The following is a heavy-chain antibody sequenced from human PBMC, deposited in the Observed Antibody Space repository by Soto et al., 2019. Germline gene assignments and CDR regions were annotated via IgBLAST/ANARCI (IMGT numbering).Heavy chain of an antibody. V-gene: IGHV3-30-3*01. J-gene: IGHJ4*02. D-gene: IGHD3-16*01. Sequence: QVQLVESGGGVAQPGRSLRLSCAASGVTFSSYAMHWVRQAPGKGLEWVAVISYDGSNKYYADSVKGRFTISRDNSKNTLYLQMNSLRAEDTAVYYCARAYEGDYFDYWGQRTLVTVSS. CDR2: ISYDGSNK. CDR3: ARAYEGDYFDY. CDR1: GVTFSSYA.